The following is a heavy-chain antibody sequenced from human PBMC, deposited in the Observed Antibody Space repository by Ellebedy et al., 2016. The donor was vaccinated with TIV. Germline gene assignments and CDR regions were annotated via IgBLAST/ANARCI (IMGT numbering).Heavy chain of an antibody. CDR3: ARVLPAAMGFYYYYGMDV. CDR1: RYTFTSYA. Sequence: ASVKVSXKASRYTFTSYAMHWVRQAPGQRLEWMGWINAGNGNTKYSQKFQGRVTITRDTSASTAYMELSSLGSEDTAVYYCARVLPAAMGFYYYYGMDVWGQGTTVTVSS. CDR2: INAGNGNT. J-gene: IGHJ6*02. V-gene: IGHV1-3*01. D-gene: IGHD2-2*01.